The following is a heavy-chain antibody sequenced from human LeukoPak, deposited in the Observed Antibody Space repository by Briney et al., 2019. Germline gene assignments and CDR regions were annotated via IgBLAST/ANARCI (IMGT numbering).Heavy chain of an antibody. J-gene: IGHJ3*02. CDR3: ARGPPDCSSTSCYAFDSFDI. Sequence: SETLSLTCTVSGGSISITSYYWGWIRQPPGKGLEWIGSMYYSGSTYYNPSLKSRVTISVDTSKNQFSLKLSSVTAADTAVYYCARGPPDCSSTSCYAFDSFDIWGQGTMVTVSS. V-gene: IGHV4-39*07. CDR1: GGSISITSYY. D-gene: IGHD2-2*01. CDR2: MYYSGST.